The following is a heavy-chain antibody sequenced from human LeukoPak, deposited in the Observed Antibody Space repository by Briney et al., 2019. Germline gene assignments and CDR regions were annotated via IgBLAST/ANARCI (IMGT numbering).Heavy chain of an antibody. D-gene: IGHD3-10*01. CDR3: ARDQDVMVRGDV. CDR1: GYIFTNYA. Sequence: EASVKVSCKASGYIFTNYAMNWVRQAPGQGLEWMGYIKTSTGNPTYALGFTGRFVFSLDTSVSTAYLQINNLKTEDTAVYYCARDQDVMVRGDVWGQGTMVTVSS. V-gene: IGHV7-4-1*02. J-gene: IGHJ3*01. CDR2: IKTSTGNP.